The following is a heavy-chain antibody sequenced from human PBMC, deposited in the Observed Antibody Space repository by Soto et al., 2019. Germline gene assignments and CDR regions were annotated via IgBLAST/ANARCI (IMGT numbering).Heavy chain of an antibody. Sequence: QVQLVQSGAEVKKPGSSVKVSCKASGGTFSSYTISWVRQAPGQGLEWMGRIIPILGIANYAQKFQGRVTITADKSTSTAYMELSSLRSEDTAVYYCARERSIAYYYYGMDVLGQGTTVTVSS. CDR2: IIPILGIA. CDR3: ARERSIAYYYYGMDV. D-gene: IGHD6-6*01. V-gene: IGHV1-69*08. CDR1: GGTFSSYT. J-gene: IGHJ6*02.